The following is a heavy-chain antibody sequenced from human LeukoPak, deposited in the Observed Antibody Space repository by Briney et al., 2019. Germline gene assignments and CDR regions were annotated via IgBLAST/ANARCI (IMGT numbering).Heavy chain of an antibody. Sequence: PSQTLSLTCTVSGGPLSSGSYYWSWIRHPAGKGLEWIGRIYTSGSTNYNPSLTSRVTISVDTSKNQFSLKLSSVTAADTAVYYCARDGDSSGYLDYWGQGTLVTVSS. CDR1: GGPLSSGSYY. D-gene: IGHD3-22*01. CDR2: IYTSGST. V-gene: IGHV4-61*02. J-gene: IGHJ4*02. CDR3: ARDGDSSGYLDY.